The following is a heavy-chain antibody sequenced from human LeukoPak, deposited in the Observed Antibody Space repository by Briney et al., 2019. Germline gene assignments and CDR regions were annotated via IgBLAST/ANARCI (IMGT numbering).Heavy chain of an antibody. CDR1: GGSISSYY. Sequence: SETLSLTCTVSGGSISSYYWSWIRQPPGKGLEWIGYIYYSGSTNYNPSLKSRVTISVDTYKNQFSLKLSSVTAADTAVYYCAREVGIAAAGQVYFDYWGQGTLVTVSS. D-gene: IGHD6-13*01. CDR3: AREVGIAAAGQVYFDY. CDR2: IYYSGST. V-gene: IGHV4-59*01. J-gene: IGHJ4*02.